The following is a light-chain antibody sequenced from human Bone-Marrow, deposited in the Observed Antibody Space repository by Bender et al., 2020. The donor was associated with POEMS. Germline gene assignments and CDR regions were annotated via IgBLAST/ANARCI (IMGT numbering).Light chain of an antibody. J-gene: IGLJ2*01. Sequence: QSALTQPRSVSGSPGQSVTISCTGSRSDVGGHNYVSWYQHHPGKAPKLLIYEVTERPSGVPDRFSGSKSGNTASLTVSGLQADDEADYYCSSFAGSNIFVVFGGGTKLTVL. CDR1: RSDVGGHNY. CDR2: EVT. CDR3: SSFAGSNIFVV. V-gene: IGLV2-8*01.